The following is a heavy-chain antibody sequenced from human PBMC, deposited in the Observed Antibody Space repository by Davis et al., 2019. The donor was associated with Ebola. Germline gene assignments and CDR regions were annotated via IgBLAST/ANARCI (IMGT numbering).Heavy chain of an antibody. J-gene: IGHJ3*02. CDR3: ARDYGDYEDAFDI. V-gene: IGHV1-69*13. Sequence: SVKVSCKASGGIFTNYAISWVRQAPGQGLEWMGGIIPIFGTANYAQKFQGRVTITADESTSTAYMELRRLRSDDTAVYYCARDYGDYEDAFDIWGQGTMVTVSS. CDR1: GGIFTNYA. D-gene: IGHD4-17*01. CDR2: IIPIFGTA.